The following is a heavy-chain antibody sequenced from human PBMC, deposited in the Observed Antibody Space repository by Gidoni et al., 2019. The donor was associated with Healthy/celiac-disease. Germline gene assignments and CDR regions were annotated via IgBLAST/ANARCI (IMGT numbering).Heavy chain of an antibody. Sequence: EVQLLESGGGLVQPGGSLRLSCAASGFTFSSYAMSWVRQAPGKGLEWVSAISGSGGSTYYAGSVKGRFTISRDNSKNTLYLQMNSLRAEDTAVYYCAKVTDWEMATSHFDYWGQGTMVTVSS. CDR1: GFTFSSYA. CDR2: ISGSGGST. CDR3: AKVTDWEMATSHFDY. J-gene: IGHJ4*02. D-gene: IGHD5-12*01. V-gene: IGHV3-23*01.